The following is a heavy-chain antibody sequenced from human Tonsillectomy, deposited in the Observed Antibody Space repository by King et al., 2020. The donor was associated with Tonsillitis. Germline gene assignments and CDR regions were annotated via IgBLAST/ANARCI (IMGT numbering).Heavy chain of an antibody. CDR3: AKESSVTXXPGLTTTNY. CDR2: ISGGGGTT. D-gene: IGHD4-17*01. V-gene: IGHV3-23*04. J-gene: IGHJ4*02. Sequence: VQLVESGGGLAQPGGSLRLSCAASGFTFSSYAMSWIRQAPGKXLEWXSGISGGGGTTYYADSVKGRXTIXRDNSKNTLXLQLNSLRAEDPAVNYCAKESSVTXXPGLTTTNYWGQGXLVTXX. CDR1: GFTFSSYA.